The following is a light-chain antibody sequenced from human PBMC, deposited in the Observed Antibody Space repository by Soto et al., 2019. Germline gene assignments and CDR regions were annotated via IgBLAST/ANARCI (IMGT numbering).Light chain of an antibody. CDR3: QQYGSSPE. CDR2: GAS. CDR1: QSVSNNY. Sequence: EIVLTQSPGTLSLSPGERATLSCRASQSVSNNYLAWYQQKPGQAPRLLIYGASSRATGIPDRFSGSGSGTDFTLTISRLEPEDFAVYYCQQYGSSPEFGQGTKVEIE. J-gene: IGKJ1*01. V-gene: IGKV3-20*01.